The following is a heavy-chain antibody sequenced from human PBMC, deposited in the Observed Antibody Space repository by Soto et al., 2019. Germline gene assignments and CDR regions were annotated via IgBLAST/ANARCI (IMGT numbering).Heavy chain of an antibody. Sequence: KPSETLSLTCTVSGGSISSYYWSWIRQPPGKGLEWIGYIYYSGSTNYNPSLKSRVTISVDTSKNQFSLKLSSVTAADTAVYYCARASIAAAGTLDLWGQGTLVTVSS. CDR1: GGSISSYY. V-gene: IGHV4-59*01. CDR3: ARASIAAAGTLDL. J-gene: IGHJ5*02. CDR2: IYYSGST. D-gene: IGHD6-13*01.